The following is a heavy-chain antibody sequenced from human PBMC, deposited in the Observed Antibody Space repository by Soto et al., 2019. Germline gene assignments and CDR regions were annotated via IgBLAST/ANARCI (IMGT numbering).Heavy chain of an antibody. V-gene: IGHV3-30-3*01. Sequence: LRLSCAASGFTFSSYAMHWVRQSPGKGLEWVAVISYDGSNKYYADSVKGRFTISRDNSKNTLYLQMNSLRAEDTAVYYCAGSSYSSSSLPFDYWGQGTLVTVSS. D-gene: IGHD6-6*01. CDR2: ISYDGSNK. CDR3: AGSSYSSSSLPFDY. CDR1: GFTFSSYA. J-gene: IGHJ4*02.